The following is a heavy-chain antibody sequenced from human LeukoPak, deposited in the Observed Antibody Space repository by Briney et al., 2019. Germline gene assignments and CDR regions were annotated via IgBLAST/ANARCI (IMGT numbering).Heavy chain of an antibody. CDR3: ARVAHTAMTKDYFDY. V-gene: IGHV4-59*12. D-gene: IGHD5-18*01. Sequence: SETLSLTYTVSGGSISSYYWSWIRQPPGKGLEWIGYIYYSGSTNYNPSLKSRVTISVDTSKNQFSLKLSSVTAADTAVYYCARVAHTAMTKDYFDYWGQGTLVTVSS. CDR2: IYYSGST. CDR1: GGSISSYY. J-gene: IGHJ4*02.